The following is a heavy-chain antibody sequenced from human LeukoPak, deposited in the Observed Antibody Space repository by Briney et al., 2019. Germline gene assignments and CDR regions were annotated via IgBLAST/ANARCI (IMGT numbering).Heavy chain of an antibody. CDR2: ITGSANPI. D-gene: IGHD3-10*01. J-gene: IGHJ5*02. CDR1: VFTLNNYR. V-gene: IGHV3-48*01. CDR3: ARGFGRP. Sequence: GGSLRLSCAASVFTLNNYRMNWVRQAPWKGLEWVSLITGSANPISYADSVKGRFTISRDDAKNSLSLQMNSLRAEDTAVYCCARGFGRPWGQGTLVTVSS.